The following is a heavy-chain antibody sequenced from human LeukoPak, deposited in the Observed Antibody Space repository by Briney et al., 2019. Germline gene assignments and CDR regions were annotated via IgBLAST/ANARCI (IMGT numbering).Heavy chain of an antibody. CDR2: ISPNSGGT. J-gene: IGHJ4*02. CDR1: GYTFTSYG. CDR3: ARDRAVATIGGVDY. D-gene: IGHD5-12*01. V-gene: IGHV1-2*02. Sequence: ASVKVSCKASGYTFTSYGISWVRQAPGQGLEWMGWISPNSGGTNYAQKFQGRVTMTRDTSISTAYRELSSLRSDDTAVYYCARDRAVATIGGVDYWGQGTLVTVSS.